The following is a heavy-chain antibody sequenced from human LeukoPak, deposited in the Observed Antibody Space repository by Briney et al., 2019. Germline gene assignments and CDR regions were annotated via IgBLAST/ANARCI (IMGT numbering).Heavy chain of an antibody. CDR2: ISGSGGRT. D-gene: IGHD3-10*01. CDR1: GFTFSSYA. CDR3: AKRNTMVRGGPCFDY. V-gene: IGHV3-23*01. Sequence: GGSLRLSCTASGFTFSSYAMNWVRQAPGKGLKWVSGISGSGGRTYYTDSVKGRFTVSRDNSKDTLYLQMNDLRPDDTAIYYCAKRNTMVRGGPCFDYWGQGLLVTVSS. J-gene: IGHJ4*02.